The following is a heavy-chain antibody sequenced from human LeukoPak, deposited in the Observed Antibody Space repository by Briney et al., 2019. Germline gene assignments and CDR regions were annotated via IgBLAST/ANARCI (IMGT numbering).Heavy chain of an antibody. V-gene: IGHV3-21*01. Sequence: PGGSLRLSCAASGFTSSSYSMNWVRQAPGKGLERVSSISSSSSYIYYADSVKGRFTISRDNAKNSLYLQMNSLRAEDAAVYYCARDPLLSPGVWGQGTTVTVSS. CDR3: ARDPLLSPGV. D-gene: IGHD2-15*01. CDR2: ISSSSSYI. CDR1: GFTSSSYS. J-gene: IGHJ6*02.